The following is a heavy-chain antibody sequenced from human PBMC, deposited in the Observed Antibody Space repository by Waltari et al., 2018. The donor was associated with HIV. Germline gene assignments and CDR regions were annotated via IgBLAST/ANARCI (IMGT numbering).Heavy chain of an antibody. Sequence: QVTLKESGPELVKPTETLTLTCTVSGFSLSNARMGVSWIRQPPGKALEWLAHIFSNDEKSYRTSLKNIVTISKDTSKSQVVLTMTKMDPADTSTYFWARIRLHYYDSSADYDYGMDVWGQGTTVTVSS. CDR3: ARIRLHYYDSSADYDYGMDV. CDR1: GFSLSNARMG. CDR2: IFSNDEK. D-gene: IGHD3-22*01. V-gene: IGHV2-26*01. J-gene: IGHJ6*02.